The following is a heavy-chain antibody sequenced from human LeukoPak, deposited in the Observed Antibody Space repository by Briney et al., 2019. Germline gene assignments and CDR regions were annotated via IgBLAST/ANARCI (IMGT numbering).Heavy chain of an antibody. J-gene: IGHJ4*02. D-gene: IGHD6-19*01. Sequence: GGSLRLSCAASGFTFSSYAMNWVRQAPGKGLEWVSSISSSSSYIYYADSVKGRFTISRDNAKNSLYLQMNSLRAEDTAVYYCARDRIAVASDYWGQGTLVTVSS. CDR1: GFTFSSYA. CDR2: ISSSSSYI. CDR3: ARDRIAVASDY. V-gene: IGHV3-21*01.